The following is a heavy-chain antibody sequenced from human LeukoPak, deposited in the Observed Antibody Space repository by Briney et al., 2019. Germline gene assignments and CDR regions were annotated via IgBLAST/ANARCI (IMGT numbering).Heavy chain of an antibody. V-gene: IGHV3-43*01. CDR2: ISWDGGST. Sequence: GGSLRLSCAASGFTFDDYTMHWVRQAPGKGLEWVSLISWDGGSTYYADSVKGRFTISRDNSKNSLYLQMNSLRTEDTALYYCAMGDGYNSWPDYWGQGTLVTVSS. D-gene: IGHD5-24*01. CDR3: AMGDGYNSWPDY. CDR1: GFTFDDYT. J-gene: IGHJ4*02.